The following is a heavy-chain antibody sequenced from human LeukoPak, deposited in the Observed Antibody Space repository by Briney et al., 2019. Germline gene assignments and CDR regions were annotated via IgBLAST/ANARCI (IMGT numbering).Heavy chain of an antibody. D-gene: IGHD2-15*01. CDR1: GDSVSSSY. V-gene: IGHV4-59*02. CDR3: TKNAGRGRPTDL. CDR2: IYYTGVT. Sequence: PSETLSLTCTVSGDSVSSSYWSWVRQPPGKGLEWLAYIYYTGVTNYNPSLKSRVTISLDMSRNQVSLKLLSVTAADTAVYYCTKNAGRGRPTDLSGPGTLVTVSS. J-gene: IGHJ5*02.